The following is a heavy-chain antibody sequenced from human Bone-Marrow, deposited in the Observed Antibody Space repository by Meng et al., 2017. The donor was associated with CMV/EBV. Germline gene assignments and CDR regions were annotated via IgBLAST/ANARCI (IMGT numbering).Heavy chain of an antibody. V-gene: IGHV1-2*02. CDR1: GYTFTGYY. Sequence: ASVKVSCKASGYTFTGYYMHWVRQAPGQGLECMGWINPNSGGTNYAQKFQGRVTMTRDTSISTAYMELSRLRSDDTAVYYCASLRITIFGVVRFDPWGQGTLVTVSS. D-gene: IGHD3-3*01. CDR2: INPNSGGT. J-gene: IGHJ5*02. CDR3: ASLRITIFGVVRFDP.